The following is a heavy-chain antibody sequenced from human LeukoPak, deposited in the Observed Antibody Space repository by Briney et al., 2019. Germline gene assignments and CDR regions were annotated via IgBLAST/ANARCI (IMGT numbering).Heavy chain of an antibody. CDR3: AREGDGYNFGKDY. CDR2: IYSGGST. CDR1: GFTVSSNY. J-gene: IGHJ4*02. Sequence: PGGSLRLSCAASGFTVSSNYMSWVRQAPGKGLEWVSVIYSGGSTYYADSVKGRFTISRDNSKNTLYLQMNSLRAEDTAVYYCAREGDGYNFGKDYWGQGTLVTVSS. V-gene: IGHV3-53*01. D-gene: IGHD5-24*01.